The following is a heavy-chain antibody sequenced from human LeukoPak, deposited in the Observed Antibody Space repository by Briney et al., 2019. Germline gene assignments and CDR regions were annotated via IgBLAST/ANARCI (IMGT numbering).Heavy chain of an antibody. CDR2: ISYDGSNK. V-gene: IGHV3-30-3*02. Sequence: PGKSLRLSCAASGFTFSGYPIHWVRQAPGKGLEWVAVISYDGSNKYYADSVKGRFTISRDNSKNILYLQMNSLRADDTAAYYCVKEASSGNFVTIDCWGQGTLVTVSS. D-gene: IGHD1-26*01. J-gene: IGHJ4*02. CDR1: GFTFSGYP. CDR3: VKEASSGNFVTIDC.